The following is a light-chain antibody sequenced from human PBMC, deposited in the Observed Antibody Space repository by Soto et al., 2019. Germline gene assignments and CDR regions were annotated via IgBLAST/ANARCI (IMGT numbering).Light chain of an antibody. V-gene: IGKV1-5*01. CDR1: QNVNHY. J-gene: IGKJ4*01. Sequence: DVQMTQSPSTLSAFVGDRVTITCRASQNVNHYLAWYQQKPGKAPNLLIYDASSLESGVPSRFSGSGSGTEFTLTISSLQPDDFTTYYCQQYNSYSLTFGGGTKVEI. CDR3: QQYNSYSLT. CDR2: DAS.